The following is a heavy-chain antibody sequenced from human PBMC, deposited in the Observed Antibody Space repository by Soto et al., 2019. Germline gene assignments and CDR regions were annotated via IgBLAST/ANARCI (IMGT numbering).Heavy chain of an antibody. J-gene: IGHJ4*02. CDR2: MNPNSGNT. CDR1: GYTFTSYD. D-gene: IGHD4-17*01. V-gene: IGHV1-8*01. CDR3: ARDLAPVTTEGGDY. Sequence: GASVKVSCKASGYTFTSYDINWVRQATGQGLEWMGWMNPNSGNTGYAQKFQGRVTMTRNTSISTAYMELSSLRSEDTAVYYCARDLAPVTTEGGDYWGQGTLVTVSS.